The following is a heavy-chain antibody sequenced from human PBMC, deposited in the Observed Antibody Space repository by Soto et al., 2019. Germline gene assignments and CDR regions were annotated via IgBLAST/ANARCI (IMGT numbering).Heavy chain of an antibody. Sequence: QVQLVQSGAEVKKPGSSVKVSCKASGGTFSSYTISWVRQAPGQGLEWMGRIIPILGIANYAQKFQGRVTITADKSTSTAYMELSSLRSEDTAVYYCARAVTTSDYYYYYMDVWCKGTTVTVSS. V-gene: IGHV1-69*02. J-gene: IGHJ6*03. CDR2: IIPILGIA. D-gene: IGHD4-4*01. CDR1: GGTFSSYT. CDR3: ARAVTTSDYYYYYMDV.